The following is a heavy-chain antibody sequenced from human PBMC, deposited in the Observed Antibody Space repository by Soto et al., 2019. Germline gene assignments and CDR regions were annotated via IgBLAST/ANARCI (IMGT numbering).Heavy chain of an antibody. Sequence: EVQLLESGGGLVQPGGSLRLSCAASGFTFSSYAMTWVRQAPGKGLEWVSVISDSDNATYYADSVKGRFTISRDNSKNTLYLQFNSLRDEDTAVYYCAKGVSSSAWSASDNWGQGTLVPVSS. J-gene: IGHJ4*02. CDR1: GFTFSSYA. D-gene: IGHD6-19*01. CDR2: ISDSDNAT. CDR3: AKGVSSSAWSASDN. V-gene: IGHV3-23*01.